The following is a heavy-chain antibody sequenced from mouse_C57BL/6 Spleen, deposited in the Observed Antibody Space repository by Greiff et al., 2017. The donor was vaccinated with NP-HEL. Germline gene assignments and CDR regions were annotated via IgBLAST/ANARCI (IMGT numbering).Heavy chain of an antibody. Sequence: VQLQQSGAELVKPGASVKLSCKASGYTFTSYWMQWVKQRPGQGLEWIGEIDPSDSYTNYNQKFKGKATLTVDTSSSTAYMQLSSLTSEDSAVYYCARELGYWGQGTTLTVSS. D-gene: IGHD1-3*01. V-gene: IGHV1-50*01. J-gene: IGHJ2*01. CDR2: IDPSDSYT. CDR3: ARELGY. CDR1: GYTFTSYW.